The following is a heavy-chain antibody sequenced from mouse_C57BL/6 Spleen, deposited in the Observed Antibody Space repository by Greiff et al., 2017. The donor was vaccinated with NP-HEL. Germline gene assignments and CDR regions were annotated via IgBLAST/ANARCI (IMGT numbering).Heavy chain of an antibody. CDR2: IYPGDGDT. CDR3: ARWEIRRYFDV. D-gene: IGHD2-4*01. Sequence: QVQLQQSGPELVKPGASVKISCKASGYAFSSSWMNWVKQRPGKGLEWIGRIYPGDGDTNYNGKFKGKATLTADKSSSTAYMQLSSLTSEDSAVYFCARWEIRRYFDVWGTGTTVTVSS. V-gene: IGHV1-82*01. J-gene: IGHJ1*03. CDR1: GYAFSSSW.